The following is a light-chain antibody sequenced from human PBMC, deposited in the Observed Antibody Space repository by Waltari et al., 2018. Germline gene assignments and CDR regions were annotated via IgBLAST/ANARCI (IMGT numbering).Light chain of an antibody. CDR1: RRLVHTNGNTY. CDR3: GQGAHLPFT. Sequence: DVVITQSPLSLSIAPGQPASLSCTSSRRLVHTNGNTYLRWYHQRPGQTPRLLIYQVSNRYSGVPDRFSGSGSGTNFTLKISRVETEDVGIYYCGQGAHLPFTFGPGTKLDLK. CDR2: QVS. V-gene: IGKV2-30*02. J-gene: IGKJ3*01.